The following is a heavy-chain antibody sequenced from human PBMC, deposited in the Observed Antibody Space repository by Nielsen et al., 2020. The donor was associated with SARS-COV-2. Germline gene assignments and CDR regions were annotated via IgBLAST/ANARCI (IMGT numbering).Heavy chain of an antibody. J-gene: IGHJ4*02. CDR1: GFIFSSYG. CDR2: ISYDGSNK. Sequence: GESLKISCAASGFIFSSYGMHWVRQAPGKGLEWVAVISYDGSNKYYADSVKGRFTISRDNSKNTLYLQMNRLRAEDTAVYYCAKSRVGGGSLGYWGQGTLVTVSS. V-gene: IGHV3-30*18. D-gene: IGHD3-16*01. CDR3: AKSRVGGGSLGY.